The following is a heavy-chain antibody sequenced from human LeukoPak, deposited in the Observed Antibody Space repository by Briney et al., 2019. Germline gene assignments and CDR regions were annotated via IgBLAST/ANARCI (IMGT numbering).Heavy chain of an antibody. V-gene: IGHV3-48*03. D-gene: IGHD3-3*01. CDR3: ARVVFWSGHYYYYMDV. J-gene: IGHJ6*03. CDR1: GFTFSSYE. Sequence: GGSLRLSCAASGFTFSSYEMNWVRQAPGKGLEWVSYISSSGSTIYYADSVKGRFTISRDNAKNSLYLQMNSLRAEDTAVYYCARVVFWSGHYYYYMDVWGKGTTVTVSS. CDR2: ISSSGSTI.